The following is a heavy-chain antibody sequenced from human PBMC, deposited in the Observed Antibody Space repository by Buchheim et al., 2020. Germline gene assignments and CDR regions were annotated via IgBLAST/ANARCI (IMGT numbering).Heavy chain of an antibody. V-gene: IGHV3-30*03. CDR2: ISFDGDNK. Sequence: QAQLVESGGGVVQPGRSLRLSCVASGFDFNTYDVHWVRQAPGKGLEWVALISFDGDNKNYADSVKGRFTISRDNSKNTLYLQMNSLRAEDTAVYYCARDFFEYDFWNDYSDAPFDYWGQGTL. D-gene: IGHD3-3*01. CDR3: ARDFFEYDFWNDYSDAPFDY. CDR1: GFDFNTYD. J-gene: IGHJ4*02.